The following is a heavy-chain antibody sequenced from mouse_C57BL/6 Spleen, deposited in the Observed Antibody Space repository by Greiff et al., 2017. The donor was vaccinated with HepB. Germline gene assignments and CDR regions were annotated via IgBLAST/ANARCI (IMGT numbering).Heavy chain of an antibody. CDR3: ARGDDYDPYYFDY. J-gene: IGHJ2*01. CDR2: IYPGSGST. CDR1: GYTFTSYW. D-gene: IGHD2-4*01. Sequence: QVQLQQPGAELVKPGASVKMSCNASGYTFTSYWITWVKQRPGQGLEWIGDIYPGSGSTNYNEKFKSKATLTVDTSSSTAYMQLSSLTSEDSAVYYCARGDDYDPYYFDYWGQGTTLTVSS. V-gene: IGHV1-55*01.